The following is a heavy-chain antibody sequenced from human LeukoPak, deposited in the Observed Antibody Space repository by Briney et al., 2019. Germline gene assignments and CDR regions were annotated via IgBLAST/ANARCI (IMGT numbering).Heavy chain of an antibody. D-gene: IGHD5-12*01. CDR1: AGSISSYY. Sequence: SQTLSLACTAAAGSISSYYWSWIRHPPGKGLGWVGYIFYSGSTNYKPSHKSRVTISVDTSKNQFSLKLSSVTAADTAVYYCARLSGYDWESFYDYWGQGTLVTVSS. CDR2: IFYSGST. J-gene: IGHJ4*02. CDR3: ARLSGYDWESFYDY. V-gene: IGHV4-59*01.